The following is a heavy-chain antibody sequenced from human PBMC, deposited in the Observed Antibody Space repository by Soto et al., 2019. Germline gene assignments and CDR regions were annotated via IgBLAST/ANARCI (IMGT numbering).Heavy chain of an antibody. V-gene: IGHV1-69*13. CDR1: GGTFSSYA. J-gene: IGHJ4*02. Sequence: SVKVSCKASGGTFSSYAISWVRQAPGQGLEWMGGIIPIFGTANYAQKFQGRVTITADESTSTAYMELSSLRSEDTAVYYCASDPSDSSGFHPYFDYWGQGTLVTVS. CDR3: ASDPSDSSGFHPYFDY. CDR2: IIPIFGTA. D-gene: IGHD3-22*01.